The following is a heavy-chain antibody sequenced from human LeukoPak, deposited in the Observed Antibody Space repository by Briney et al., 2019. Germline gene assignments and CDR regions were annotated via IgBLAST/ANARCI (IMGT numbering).Heavy chain of an antibody. Sequence: ASVKVSCKASGYTFTSYGISWVRQAPGQGLEWMGWISAYSGNTNYAQKLQGRVTMTTDTSTSTAYMELRSLRSDDTAVYYCARDRESYDILTGYYYYYGMDVWGQGTTVTVSS. CDR2: ISAYSGNT. V-gene: IGHV1-18*01. D-gene: IGHD3-9*01. CDR1: GYTFTSYG. CDR3: ARDRESYDILTGYYYYYGMDV. J-gene: IGHJ6*02.